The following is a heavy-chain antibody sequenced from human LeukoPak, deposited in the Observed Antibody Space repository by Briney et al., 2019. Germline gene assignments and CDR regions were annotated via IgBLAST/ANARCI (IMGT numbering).Heavy chain of an antibody. D-gene: IGHD5-24*01. CDR1: GFSFDEYA. CDR2: ISWDSGDL. V-gene: IGHV3-9*01. Sequence: GGSLRLSCAVSGFSFDEYAMHWVRQAPGKGLEWVSGISWDSGDLDYADSVKGRFTISRDNAHNSLYLEMNALRAEDTALYYCARSHTRAYKLYYYYYYMDVWGKGTTVTVSS. CDR3: ARSHTRAYKLYYYYYYMDV. J-gene: IGHJ6*03.